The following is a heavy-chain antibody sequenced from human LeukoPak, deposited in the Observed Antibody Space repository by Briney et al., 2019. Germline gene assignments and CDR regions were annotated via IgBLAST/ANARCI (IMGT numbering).Heavy chain of an antibody. CDR1: GSTLRRYD. CDR2: ISGSGDTT. Sequence: PGGSLRLSCASSGSTLRRYDMNWVRQAPGRGLERVSHISGSGDTTYYADSVKGRFTISRDNSKNTLYLQMNSLRADDTAVYYCAKDMEGSVAHYFDYWGQGTLVTVSS. CDR3: AKDMEGSVAHYFDY. D-gene: IGHD3-10*01. V-gene: IGHV3-23*01. J-gene: IGHJ4*02.